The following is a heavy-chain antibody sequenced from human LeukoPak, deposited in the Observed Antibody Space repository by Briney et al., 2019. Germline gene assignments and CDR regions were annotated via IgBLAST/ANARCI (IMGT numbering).Heavy chain of an antibody. Sequence: SETLSLTCAVDGGSFGDYYWSWIRQPPGRGLEWIGEFNLGGGTNYNPSLRSRLTISVDAAKSQASLKLSSVTPVDTALYYCARAGPWWPRGFETVFDYWGQGTLVTVSS. J-gene: IGHJ4*02. D-gene: IGHD2-8*02. V-gene: IGHV4-34*01. CDR3: ARAGPWWPRGFETVFDY. CDR1: GGSFGDYY. CDR2: FNLGGGT.